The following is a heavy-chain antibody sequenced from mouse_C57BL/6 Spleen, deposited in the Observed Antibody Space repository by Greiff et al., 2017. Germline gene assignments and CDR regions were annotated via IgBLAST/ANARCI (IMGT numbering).Heavy chain of an antibody. CDR3: TRGGGSSLAWFAY. J-gene: IGHJ3*01. V-gene: IGHV1-15*01. CDR2: IDPETGGT. Sequence: LQESGAELVRPGASVTLSCKASGYTFTDYEMHWVKQTPVHGLEWIGAIDPETGGTAYNQKFKGKAILTADKSSSTAYMELRSLTSEDSAVYYCTRGGGSSLAWFAYWGQGTLVTVSA. CDR1: GYTFTDYE. D-gene: IGHD1-1*01.